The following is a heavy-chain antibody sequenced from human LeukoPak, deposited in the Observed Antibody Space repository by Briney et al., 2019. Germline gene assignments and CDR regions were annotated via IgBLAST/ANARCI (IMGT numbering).Heavy chain of an antibody. D-gene: IGHD3-22*01. CDR3: ARNYDSSGHYFDY. V-gene: IGHV3-33*01. CDR1: GFTFSSYG. J-gene: IGHJ4*02. CDR2: IWYDGSNK. Sequence: GGSLRLSCAASGFTFSSYGMHWVRQAPGKGLEWVAVIWYDGSNKYYADSVKGRFTISRDNSKNTLYLQMNSLRAEDTAVYYCARNYDSSGHYFDYWGQGTLVTVSS.